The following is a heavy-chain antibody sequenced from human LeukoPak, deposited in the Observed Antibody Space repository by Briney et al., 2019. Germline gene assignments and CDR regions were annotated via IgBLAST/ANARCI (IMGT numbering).Heavy chain of an antibody. V-gene: IGHV3-23*01. J-gene: IGHJ5*02. Sequence: PGGALRLSFAASWFTLCSYANSGGRPAPGEGGGGGSPIYGSGGSTYYADSVKGRFTISRDNSKNTLYLQMNSLRAEDTAVYYCAKDRTPADDILTGCYTWGQGTLVTVSS. D-gene: IGHD3-9*01. CDR2: IYGSGGST. CDR1: WFTLCSYA. CDR3: AKDRTPADDILTGCYT.